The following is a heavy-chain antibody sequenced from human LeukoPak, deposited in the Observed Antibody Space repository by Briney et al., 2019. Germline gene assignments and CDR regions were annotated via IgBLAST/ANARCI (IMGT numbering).Heavy chain of an antibody. J-gene: IGHJ4*02. Sequence: GGSLRLSCAASGFTFSSYVMSWVRQAPGKGLEWVSYISTTTSTIYYADSVKGRFTISRDNAKNSLYLQMNSLRDEDTAVYYCARNHFEDYWGQGTLVTVSS. CDR1: GFTFSSYV. V-gene: IGHV3-48*02. CDR2: ISTTTSTI. D-gene: IGHD3-9*01. CDR3: ARNHFEDY.